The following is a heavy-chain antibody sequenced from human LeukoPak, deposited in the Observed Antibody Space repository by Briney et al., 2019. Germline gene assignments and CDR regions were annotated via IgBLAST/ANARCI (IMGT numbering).Heavy chain of an antibody. CDR1: GFTFSSYA. CDR2: ISGSGGST. Sequence: GGSLRLSCAASGFTFSSYAMSWVRQAPGKGLEWVSAISGSGGSTYYADSVKGRFTISRDNSKNTLCLQMNSLRAEDTAVYYCAKGRTLVVVTTPSDYWGQGTLVTVSS. CDR3: AKGRTLVVVTTPSDY. V-gene: IGHV3-23*01. D-gene: IGHD2-21*02. J-gene: IGHJ4*02.